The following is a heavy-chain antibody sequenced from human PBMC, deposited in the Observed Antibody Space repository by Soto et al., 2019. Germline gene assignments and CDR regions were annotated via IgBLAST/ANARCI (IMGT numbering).Heavy chain of an antibody. CDR2: INWNGGST. J-gene: IGHJ4*02. V-gene: IGHV3-20*01. CDR1: GFTFDDYG. CDR3: ARVRLWFGELLYYFDY. D-gene: IGHD3-10*01. Sequence: GGSLRLSCAASGFTFDDYGMSWVRQAPGKGLEWVSGINWNGGSTGYADSVKGRFTISRDNAKNSLYLQMNSLRAEDTALYHCARVRLWFGELLYYFDYWGQGTLVTVSS.